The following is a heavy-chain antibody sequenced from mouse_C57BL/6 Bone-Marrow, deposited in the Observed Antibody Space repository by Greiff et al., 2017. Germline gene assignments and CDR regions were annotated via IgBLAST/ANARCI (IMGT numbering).Heavy chain of an antibody. CDR1: GYAFSSSW. D-gene: IGHD4-1*01. CDR3: ARENWYYAMDY. Sequence: QVQLQQSGPELVKPGASVKISCKASGYAFSSSWMNWVKQRPGKGLEWIGRIYPGDGDTNYNGTFKGKATLTADKSSSTAYMQLSSMASEDSAVCVCARENWYYAMDYWGQGTSVTVSS. V-gene: IGHV1-82*01. CDR2: IYPGDGDT. J-gene: IGHJ4*01.